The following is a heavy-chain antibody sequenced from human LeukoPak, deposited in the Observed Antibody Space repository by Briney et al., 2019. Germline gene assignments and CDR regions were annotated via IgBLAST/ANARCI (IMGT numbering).Heavy chain of an antibody. Sequence: SETLSLTCAVYGGSFSGYYWSWIRQPPGKGLEWIGEINHSGSTNYNPSLKSRVTISVDTSKNQFSLKLSSVTAADTAVYYCARGGRITIFGVVIIPSAEYFQHWGQGTPVTVSS. V-gene: IGHV4-34*01. CDR1: GGSFSGYY. J-gene: IGHJ1*01. CDR3: ARGGRITIFGVVIIPSAEYFQH. D-gene: IGHD3-3*01. CDR2: INHSGST.